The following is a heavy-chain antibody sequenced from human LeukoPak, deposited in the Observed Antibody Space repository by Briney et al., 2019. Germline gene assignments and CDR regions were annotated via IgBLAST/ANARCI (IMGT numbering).Heavy chain of an antibody. CDR3: AREFGTSRSFDI. V-gene: IGHV3-11*05. CDR2: LSRGSGGK. Sequence: PGGSLRLSCAGSGFTFSDYYMAWIRQTPGKGLQRVSYLSRGSGGKGYADSVKGRFTVSRDNDKNSMYLLMNSLTAEDTAVYYCAREFGTSRSFDIWGQGTMVTVSS. J-gene: IGHJ3*02. D-gene: IGHD2-2*01. CDR1: GFTFSDYY.